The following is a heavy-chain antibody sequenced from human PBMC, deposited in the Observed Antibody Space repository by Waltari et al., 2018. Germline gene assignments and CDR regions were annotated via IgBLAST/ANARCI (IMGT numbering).Heavy chain of an antibody. CDR3: ARDGARGGGSCYNY. J-gene: IGHJ4*02. V-gene: IGHV3-23*01. D-gene: IGHD2-15*01. CDR1: GFTFGNYA. CDR2: MRCSGDKT. Sequence: EVQLLESGGGLVQPGGSLRLSCTASGFTFGNYAMGWVRQAPGKGLGRGSAMRCSGDKTYYADSVKGRFTVSRDNSKNSLSLQMDRLRADDTALYYGARDGARGGGSCYNYWGQGSLVTVSS.